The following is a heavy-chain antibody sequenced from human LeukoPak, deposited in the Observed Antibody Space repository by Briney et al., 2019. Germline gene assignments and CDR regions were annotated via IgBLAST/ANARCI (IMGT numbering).Heavy chain of an antibody. CDR3: ARDRTTGTSGDAFDI. V-gene: IGHV1-69*05. J-gene: IGHJ3*02. CDR1: GGTFSSYA. D-gene: IGHD1-1*01. CDR2: IIPIFGTA. Sequence: SVKVSCKASGGTFSSYAISWVRQAPGQGLEWMGGIIPIFGTANYAQKFQGRVTITTDESTSTAYMELSSLRSEDTAVYYCARDRTTGTSGDAFDIWGQGTMVTVSS.